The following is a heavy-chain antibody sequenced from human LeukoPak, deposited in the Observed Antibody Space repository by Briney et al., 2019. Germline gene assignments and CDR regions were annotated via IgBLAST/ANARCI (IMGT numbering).Heavy chain of an antibody. CDR3: AREYCGGDCYPYYYYYYMDV. J-gene: IGHJ6*03. D-gene: IGHD2-21*01. CDR2: IIPILGIA. V-gene: IGHV1-69*04. CDR1: GGTFSSYT. Sequence: ASVKVSCKAPGGTFSSYTISWVRQAPGQGLEWMGRIIPILGIANYARKFQGRVTITADKSTSTAYMELSSLRSEDTAVYYCAREYCGGDCYPYYYYYYMDVWGKGTTVIVSS.